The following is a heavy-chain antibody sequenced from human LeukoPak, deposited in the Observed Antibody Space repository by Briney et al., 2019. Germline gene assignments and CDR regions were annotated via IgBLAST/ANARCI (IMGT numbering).Heavy chain of an antibody. J-gene: IGHJ4*02. CDR2: ISYDGSNK. CDR3: ARQWELLAFDY. D-gene: IGHD1-26*01. Sequence: GGSLRLPCVGSGFTFSRYWLNWVRQAPGKGLEWVTVISYDGSNKYSADSVKGRFTISRDNSKNTLYLQMNSLRAEDTAVYYCARQWELLAFDYWGQGTLVTVSS. CDR1: GFTFSRYW. V-gene: IGHV3-30-3*01.